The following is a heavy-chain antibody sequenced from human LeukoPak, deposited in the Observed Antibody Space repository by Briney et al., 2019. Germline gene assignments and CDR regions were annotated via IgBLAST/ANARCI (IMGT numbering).Heavy chain of an antibody. CDR3: ARDCTTYYDFWSGYHPKPFDY. Sequence: ASVKVSCKASGGTFSSYAISWVRQAPGQGLEWMGGIIPIFGTANYAQKFQGRVTITADESTSTAYMELSSLRSEDTAVYYCARDCTTYYDFWSGYHPKPFDYWGQGTLVTVSS. V-gene: IGHV1-69*13. J-gene: IGHJ4*02. CDR1: GGTFSSYA. CDR2: IIPIFGTA. D-gene: IGHD3-3*01.